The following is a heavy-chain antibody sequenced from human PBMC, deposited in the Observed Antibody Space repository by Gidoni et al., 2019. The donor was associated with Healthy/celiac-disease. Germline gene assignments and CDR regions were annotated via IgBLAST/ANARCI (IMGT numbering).Heavy chain of an antibody. CDR1: GYTFTGYY. J-gene: IGHJ6*02. Sequence: QVQLVQSGAEVKKPGASVKVSCKASGYTFTGYYMHWVRQAPGQGLAWMGWINPNSGGTNYAQKFQGRVTMTRDTSISTAYMELSRLRSDDTAVYYCARAGQNNWNKGDYYYGMDVWGQGTTVTVSS. V-gene: IGHV1-2*02. D-gene: IGHD1-1*01. CDR3: ARAGQNNWNKGDYYYGMDV. CDR2: INPNSGGT.